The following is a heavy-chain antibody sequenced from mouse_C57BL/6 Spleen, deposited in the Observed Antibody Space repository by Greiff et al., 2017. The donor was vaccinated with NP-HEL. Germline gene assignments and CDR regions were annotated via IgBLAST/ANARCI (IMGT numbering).Heavy chain of an antibody. D-gene: IGHD2-1*01. CDR3: ARGHYVWYFDV. J-gene: IGHJ1*03. CDR1: GYAFTNYL. V-gene: IGHV1-54*01. Sequence: QVQLQQSGAELVRPGTSVKVSCKASGYAFTNYLIEWVKQRPGQGLEWIGVINPGSGGTNYNEKFKGKATLTADKSSSTAYMQLSSLTSEDSAVYFCARGHYVWYFDVWGTGTTSPSPQ. CDR2: INPGSGGT.